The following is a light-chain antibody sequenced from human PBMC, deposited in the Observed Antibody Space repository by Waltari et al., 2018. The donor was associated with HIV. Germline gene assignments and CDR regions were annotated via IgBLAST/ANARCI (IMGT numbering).Light chain of an antibody. CDR2: DVS. J-gene: IGLJ3*02. CDR1: SSDVGGYNY. CDR3: SSYTSINTWV. V-gene: IGLV2-14*03. Sequence: QSALTQPASVSGSPGQSITISCTGTSSDVGGYNYVSWYQQHPGKAPKLMIFDVSNRPSGVSNRFSGSKAGNTDSLTISGLQAEDEADYYCSSYTSINTWVFGTGTKLTVL.